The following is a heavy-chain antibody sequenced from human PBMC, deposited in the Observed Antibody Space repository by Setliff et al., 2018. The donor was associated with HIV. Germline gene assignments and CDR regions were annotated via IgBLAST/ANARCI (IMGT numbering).Heavy chain of an antibody. J-gene: IGHJ4*02. D-gene: IGHD6-6*01. V-gene: IGHV1-69*05. CDR1: GGTFSSYA. CDR2: IIPIFGTA. Sequence: ASVKVSCKASGGTFSSYAISWVRQAPGQGLEWIGGIIPIFGTANYAQKFQGRVTITTDESTGTTYMELSRLRSDDTAVYYCARDSSSRDYYFDYWGQGTLVTVSS. CDR3: ARDSSSRDYYFDY.